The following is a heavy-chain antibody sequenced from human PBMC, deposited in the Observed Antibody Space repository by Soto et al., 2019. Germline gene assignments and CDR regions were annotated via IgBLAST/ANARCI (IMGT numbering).Heavy chain of an antibody. V-gene: IGHV4-61*01. D-gene: IGHD3-22*01. J-gene: IGHJ4*02. CDR1: GGSVRIGSYY. CDR2: IYYSGST. Sequence: SETLAVGCTLSGGSVRIGSYYWSWIRQPPGKGLEWIGYIYYSGSTNYNPSLKSRVTISVDTSKNQFSLKLSSVTAADTAVYYCARESEGYYDSSGLAYWGQGTMVTVSS. CDR3: ARESEGYYDSSGLAY.